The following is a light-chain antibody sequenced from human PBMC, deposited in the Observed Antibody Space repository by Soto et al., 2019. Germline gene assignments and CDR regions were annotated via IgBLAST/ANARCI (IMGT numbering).Light chain of an antibody. Sequence: EIVLTQSPGTLSLSPGERATLSCSASQSVTSNYLAWYQQKPGQAPRLVIYAASSRATDIPDRFSGSGSGTDFTLTISRLEPEDFAVYYCQHYTTSPWTFGQGTKVEIK. CDR2: AAS. V-gene: IGKV3-20*01. J-gene: IGKJ1*01. CDR1: QSVTSNY. CDR3: QHYTTSPWT.